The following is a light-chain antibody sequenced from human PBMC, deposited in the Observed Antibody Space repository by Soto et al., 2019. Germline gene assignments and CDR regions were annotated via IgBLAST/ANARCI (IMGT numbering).Light chain of an antibody. V-gene: IGKV3-20*01. J-gene: IGKJ3*01. Sequence: EIVLTQSPGTLSLSPGDRATLSCRASQGVSTNYLAWYQQNLGQDPGLLIYGASSRATGAPDRFSGNGSGTDFTLTIIRLEPEDFAVYYCHQYGSPPFTFGPGTKVDIK. CDR2: GAS. CDR3: HQYGSPPFT. CDR1: QGVSTNY.